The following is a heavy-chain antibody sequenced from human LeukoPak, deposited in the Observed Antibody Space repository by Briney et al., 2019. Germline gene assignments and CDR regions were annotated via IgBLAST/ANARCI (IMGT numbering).Heavy chain of an antibody. CDR3: AKLAGLSPVSYFDY. J-gene: IGHJ4*02. V-gene: IGHV3-23*01. CDR2: ISGSGGST. D-gene: IGHD1-14*01. Sequence: GGSLRLYCAASGFTFSSYAMSWVRQAPGKGLGWVSAISGSGGSTYYVDSVKGRFTMPRDNFKNTLYLQMNSLRIEDTAVYYCAKLAGLSPVSYFDYWGQGTLVTVSS. CDR1: GFTFSSYA.